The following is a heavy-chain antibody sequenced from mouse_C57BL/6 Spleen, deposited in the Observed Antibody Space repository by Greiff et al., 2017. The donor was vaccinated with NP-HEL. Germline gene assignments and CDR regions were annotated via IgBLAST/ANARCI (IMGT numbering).Heavy chain of an antibody. Sequence: QVQLQQPGTELVKPGASGYTFTSYWMLWVKQRPGQGLEWIGNINPSNGGTNYNEKFKSKATLTVDKSSSTAYMQLSSLPSKDAAVYYCARELGYYAWFAYWGQGTLVTVSA. CDR1: GYTFTSYW. CDR2: INPSNGGT. J-gene: IGHJ3*01. V-gene: IGHV1-53*01. CDR3: ARELGYYAWFAY. D-gene: IGHD2-3*01.